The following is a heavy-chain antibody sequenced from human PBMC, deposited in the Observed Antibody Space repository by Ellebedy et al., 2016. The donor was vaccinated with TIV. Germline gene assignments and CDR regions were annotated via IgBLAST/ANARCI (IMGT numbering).Heavy chain of an antibody. J-gene: IGHJ4*02. CDR1: GFTFSSYW. CDR3: AKDTIDDGYWDFDS. Sequence: ETLSLTCAASGFTFSSYWMSWVRQAPGKGLEWVANIKQDGSEKYYVDSVKGRFTISRDNAKNSLYLQMNSLRAEDTAVYYYAKDTIDDGYWDFDSWGQGTLVTVSS. D-gene: IGHD5-18*01. CDR2: IKQDGSEK. V-gene: IGHV3-7*03.